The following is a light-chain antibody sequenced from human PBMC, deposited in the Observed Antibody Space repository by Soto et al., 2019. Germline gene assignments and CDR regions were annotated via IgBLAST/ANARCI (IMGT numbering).Light chain of an antibody. CDR1: QSVCNY. J-gene: IGKJ2*01. Sequence: DIVLTQSPATLSLSPGERATLSCRATQSVCNYLAWYQHKPGQPPRLLIYDASSRAAGIPARFSGSGSGTDFTLTISSLEPEDFAVYYCQQHRLRPPLYTFGQGTKLE. CDR2: DAS. CDR3: QQHRLRPPLYT. V-gene: IGKV3-11*01.